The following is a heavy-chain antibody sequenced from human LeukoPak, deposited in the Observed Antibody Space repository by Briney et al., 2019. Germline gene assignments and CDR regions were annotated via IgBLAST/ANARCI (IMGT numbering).Heavy chain of an antibody. V-gene: IGHV3-23*01. D-gene: IGHD1-26*01. CDR2: LSDSGGST. Sequence: GGSLRLSCAASGFTFSSYGMSWVRQAPGKGLEWVSALSDSGGSTYYADSVKGRFTISRDNSKNTLYLQMNSLRAEDTAVYYCAKRGAEVGATVAPGDYWGQGTLVTVSS. CDR3: AKRGAEVGATVAPGDY. J-gene: IGHJ4*02. CDR1: GFTFSSYG.